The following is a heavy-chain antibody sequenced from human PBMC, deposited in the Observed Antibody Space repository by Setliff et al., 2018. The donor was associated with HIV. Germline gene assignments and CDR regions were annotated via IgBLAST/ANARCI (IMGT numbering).Heavy chain of an antibody. Sequence: PGGSLRLSCAASGFTFNTYGMNWVRQAPGKGLEWVSLMSGINDNKYYGDSVKGRFTISRDNSKNTLSLQLTTLRTEDTGFYFCTREIRDGYPRSSNWGQGTLVTVSS. V-gene: IGHV3-23*01. J-gene: IGHJ4*02. D-gene: IGHD3-10*01. CDR2: MSGINDNK. CDR3: TREIRDGYPRSSN. CDR1: GFTFNTYG.